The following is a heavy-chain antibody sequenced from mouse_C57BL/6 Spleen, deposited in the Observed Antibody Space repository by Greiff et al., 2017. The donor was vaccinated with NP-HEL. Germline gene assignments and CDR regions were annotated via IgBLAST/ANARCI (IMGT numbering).Heavy chain of an antibody. V-gene: IGHV5-2*01. CDR3: ARRDYEGEFAY. CDR2: INSDGGST. D-gene: IGHD2-4*01. CDR1: EYEFPSHY. J-gene: IGHJ3*01. Sequence: EVQLVESGGGLVQPGESLKLSCESNEYEFPSHYMSWVRKTPEQRLELVAAINSDGGSTYYPDTMERRFIISRDKTKRTLYLQMSSLRSEDTAVYYCARRDYEGEFAYWGKGTLVTVSA.